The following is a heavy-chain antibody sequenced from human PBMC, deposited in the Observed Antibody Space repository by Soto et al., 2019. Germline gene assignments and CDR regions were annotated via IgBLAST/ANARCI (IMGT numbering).Heavy chain of an antibody. D-gene: IGHD3-9*01. CDR3: AKDRAIRPGSDFDY. CDR2: ISGSGGST. CDR1: GFTFSSYA. J-gene: IGHJ4*02. Sequence: XGSLSLYCAASGFTFSSYARSWVRQAPGKGLEWVSAISGSGGSTYYADSVKGRFTISRDNYKNTLYLRMNSLRAEDTAVFYCAKDRAIRPGSDFDYWGQGPQVTVSS. V-gene: IGHV3-23*01.